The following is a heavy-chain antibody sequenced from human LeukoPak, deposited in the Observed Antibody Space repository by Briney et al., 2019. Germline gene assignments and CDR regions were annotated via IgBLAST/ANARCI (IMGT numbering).Heavy chain of an antibody. D-gene: IGHD4-17*01. CDR3: AIYGDYTFDY. CDR1: GESFSGYY. V-gene: IGHV4-34*01. Sequence: MASETLSLACAVYGESFSGYYRSWVRQPPGKGVEWVGKINHSGSTNYNPSLNTLVTMSVDTSKNQFSLNLSSVTAADTAVYYCAIYGDYTFDYWGQGTLVTVSS. CDR2: INHSGST. J-gene: IGHJ4*02.